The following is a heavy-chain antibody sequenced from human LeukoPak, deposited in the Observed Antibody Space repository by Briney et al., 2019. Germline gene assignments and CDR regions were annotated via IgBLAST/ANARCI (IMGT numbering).Heavy chain of an antibody. V-gene: IGHV1-24*01. CDR1: GGTFSGYA. Sequence: ASVKVSCKASGGTFSGYAISWVRQAPGKGLEWMGGFDPEDGETIYAQKFQGRVTMTEDTSTDTAYMELSSLRSEDTAVYYCATLASSSWYNNYWGQGTLVTVSS. J-gene: IGHJ4*02. CDR3: ATLASSSWYNNY. D-gene: IGHD6-13*01. CDR2: FDPEDGET.